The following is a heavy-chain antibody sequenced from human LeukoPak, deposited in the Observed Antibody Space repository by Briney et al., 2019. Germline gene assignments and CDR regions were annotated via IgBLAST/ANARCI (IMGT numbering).Heavy chain of an antibody. CDR2: IIPIFGTA. J-gene: IGHJ4*02. CDR1: GGTFISYA. Sequence: SVKVSCKASGGTFISYAISWVRQAPGQGLEWMGGIIPIFGTANYAQKFQGRVTITADESTSTAYMELSSLRSEDTAVYYCASPGSGSYILRYWGQGTLVTVSS. CDR3: ASPGSGSYILRY. D-gene: IGHD3-10*01. V-gene: IGHV1-69*01.